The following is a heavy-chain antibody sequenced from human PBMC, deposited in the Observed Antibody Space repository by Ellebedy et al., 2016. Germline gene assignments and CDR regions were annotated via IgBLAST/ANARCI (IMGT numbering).Heavy chain of an antibody. Sequence: GGSLRLSCKGSGYSFTSYWIGWVRQMPGKGLEWMGIIYLGDSDIRYSPSFQGQVTISADKSISTAYLQWSSLKASDTAMYYCAKCSGAGCYFEYAFDIWGQGTMVTVSS. D-gene: IGHD2-15*01. CDR1: GYSFTSYW. CDR2: IYLGDSDI. CDR3: AKCSGAGCYFEYAFDI. J-gene: IGHJ3*02. V-gene: IGHV5-51*06.